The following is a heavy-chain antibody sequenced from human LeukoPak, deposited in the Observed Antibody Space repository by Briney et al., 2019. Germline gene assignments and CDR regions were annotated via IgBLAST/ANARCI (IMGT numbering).Heavy chain of an antibody. J-gene: IGHJ4*02. CDR1: GFTITISSSY. CDR3: ARQYNWNYLDF. CDR2: SYYSGST. V-gene: IGHV4-39*01. Sequence: SETLSLTCTVSGFTITISSSYWGCIRQPPGKGLEWIGSSYYSGSTYYNPSLNSLTTISVDTTKNQFLLKLSSVAAADTSVYYWARQYNWNYLDFWGQGTLVTVSS. D-gene: IGHD1-20*01.